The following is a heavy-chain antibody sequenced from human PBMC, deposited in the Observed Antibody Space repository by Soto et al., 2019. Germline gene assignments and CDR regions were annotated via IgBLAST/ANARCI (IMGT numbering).Heavy chain of an antibody. CDR2: IIPIFGTA. CDR1: GGTFSTYA. Sequence: QVQLVQSGAEVKKPGSSVKVSCKASGGTFSTYAISWVRQAPGQGLEWMGGIIPIFGTANYAQKFQGRVTITADESTSTAYMELSSLRSEDTAVYYCVRDRIRRYFTSCTFDIWGQGTMVTVSS. V-gene: IGHV1-69*01. J-gene: IGHJ3*02. D-gene: IGHD3-9*01. CDR3: VRDRIRRYFTSCTFDI.